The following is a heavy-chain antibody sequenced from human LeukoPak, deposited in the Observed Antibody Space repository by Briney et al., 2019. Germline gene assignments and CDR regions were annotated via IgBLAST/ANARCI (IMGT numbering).Heavy chain of an antibody. CDR2: IYYSGST. CDR1: GGSISNKY. D-gene: IGHD5-18*01. CDR3: AREAVDTSLVDY. V-gene: IGHV4-59*01. J-gene: IGHJ4*02. Sequence: SETLSLTCTVSGGSISNKYWSWIRQPPGKGLEWIGYIYYSGSTNYNPSLKSRVTISVDTSKNQFSLKLSSVTAADTAVYYCAREAVDTSLVDYWGQGTLVTVSS.